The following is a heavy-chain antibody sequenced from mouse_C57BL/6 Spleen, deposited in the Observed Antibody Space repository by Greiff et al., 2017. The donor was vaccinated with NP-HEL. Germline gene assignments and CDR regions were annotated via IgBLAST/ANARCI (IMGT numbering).Heavy chain of an antibody. CDR3: ARFYGNSPWFAY. Sequence: VQLQQPGAELVRPGTSVKLSCKASGYTFTSYWMHWVKQRPGQGLEWIGVIDPSDSYTNYNQKFKGKATLTVDTSSSTAYMQLSSLTSEDSAVYYCARFYGNSPWFAYWGQGTLVTVSA. CDR1: GYTFTSYW. J-gene: IGHJ3*01. D-gene: IGHD2-1*01. V-gene: IGHV1-59*01. CDR2: IDPSDSYT.